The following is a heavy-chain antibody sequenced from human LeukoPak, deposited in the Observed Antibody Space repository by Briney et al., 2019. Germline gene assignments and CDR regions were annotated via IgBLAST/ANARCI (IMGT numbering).Heavy chain of an antibody. CDR2: MNPNSGNT. CDR3: ARAISLRPQRGWFGPNRGYYYMDV. V-gene: IGHV1-8*02. CDR1: GYTFTSYG. D-gene: IGHD3-10*01. Sequence: ASVKVSCKASGYTFTSYGISWVRQATGQGLEWMGWMNPNSGNTGYAQKFQGRVTMTRNTSISTAYMELSSLRSEDTAVYYCARAISLRPQRGWFGPNRGYYYMDVWGKGTTVTISS. J-gene: IGHJ6*03.